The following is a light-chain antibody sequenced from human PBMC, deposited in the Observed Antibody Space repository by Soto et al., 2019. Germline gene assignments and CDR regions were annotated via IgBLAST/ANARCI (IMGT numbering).Light chain of an antibody. J-gene: IGLJ1*01. CDR1: TSDVGGYNY. Sequence: QSVLTQPASVSGPPGQSITISCTGTTSDVGGYNYVSWHQQHPGKAPKLMIYDVINRPSGVSNRFSGSKSDNTASLTISGLQAEDEADYYCTSYTSSGTHVFGSGTKVTVL. V-gene: IGLV2-14*01. CDR2: DVI. CDR3: TSYTSSGTHV.